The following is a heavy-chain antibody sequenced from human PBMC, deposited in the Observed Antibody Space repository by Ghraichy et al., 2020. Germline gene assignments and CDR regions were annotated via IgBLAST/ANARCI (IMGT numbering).Heavy chain of an antibody. D-gene: IGHD4-17*01. Sequence: SETLSLTCTVSGGSISSGGYYWSWIRQHPGKGLEWIGYIYYSGSTYYNPSLKSRVTISVDTSKNQFSLKLSSVTAADTAVYYCARVDPLDGDYEGGWYFDLWGRGTLVTVSS. V-gene: IGHV4-31*03. CDR3: ARVDPLDGDYEGGWYFDL. CDR2: IYYSGST. J-gene: IGHJ2*01. CDR1: GGSISSGGYY.